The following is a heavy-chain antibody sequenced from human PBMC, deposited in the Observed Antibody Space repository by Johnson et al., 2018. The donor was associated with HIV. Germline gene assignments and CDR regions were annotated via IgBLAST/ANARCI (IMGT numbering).Heavy chain of an antibody. D-gene: IGHD4-17*01. J-gene: IGHJ3*02. Sequence: VQLVEYGGGVVQPGRSLRLSCAASGFTFDDYGMSWVRQAPGKGLEWVSVIYSGGSTYYADSVKGRFTISRDNAKNSLYLQMNSLRAEDTAVYYCARDGTTGPSGDAFDIWGQGTMVTVSS. CDR2: IYSGGST. V-gene: IGHV3-66*01. CDR3: ARDGTTGPSGDAFDI. CDR1: GFTFDDYG.